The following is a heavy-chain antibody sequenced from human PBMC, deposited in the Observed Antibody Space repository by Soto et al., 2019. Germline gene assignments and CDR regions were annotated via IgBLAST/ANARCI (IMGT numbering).Heavy chain of an antibody. Sequence: AGGSLRLSCAASGFTFSVYAMSWVRQPPGKGLEWVSTISGSGGSTYYADSVKGRFTISRDNSKNTLYLQMNSLRAEDTAVYYCAKPLTAGYYSPFDYWGQGTLVTVSS. V-gene: IGHV3-23*01. CDR3: AKPLTAGYYSPFDY. CDR2: ISGSGGST. D-gene: IGHD3-9*01. CDR1: GFTFSVYA. J-gene: IGHJ4*02.